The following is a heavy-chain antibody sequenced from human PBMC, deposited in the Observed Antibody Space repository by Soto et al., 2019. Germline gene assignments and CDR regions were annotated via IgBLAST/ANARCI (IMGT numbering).Heavy chain of an antibody. J-gene: IGHJ1*01. CDR1: GGSVSGGVYY. D-gene: IGHD6-19*01. V-gene: IGHV4-31*03. CDR2: IYYSGST. CDR3: ARSSVAGAGYFQH. Sequence: QVQLQESGPGLVKPSQTLSLTCTVSGGSVSGGVYYWNWIRQHPEKGLEWNGYIYYSGSTYYNPSLRSRVTISADTSKNQFSLKLSSVTVADTAVYYCARSSVAGAGYFQHWGQGTQVIVSS.